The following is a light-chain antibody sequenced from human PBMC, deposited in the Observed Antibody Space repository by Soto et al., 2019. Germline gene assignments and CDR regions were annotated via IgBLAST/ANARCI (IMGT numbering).Light chain of an antibody. J-gene: IGLJ1*01. CDR2: SND. V-gene: IGLV1-47*02. CDR3: AAWDDSLGGYV. Sequence: QSVLTQSPSASGTHGRKMTISCSGSSSKIGSNAVYWYQQVPGSAPRLLMHSNDQRPSGVPDRFSGSRSGTSASLAVSGLRSEDEADYYCAAWDDSLGGYVFGPGTNFTVL. CDR1: SSKIGSNA.